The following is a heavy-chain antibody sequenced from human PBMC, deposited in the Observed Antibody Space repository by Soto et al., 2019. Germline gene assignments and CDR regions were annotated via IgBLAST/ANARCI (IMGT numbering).Heavy chain of an antibody. Sequence: PGGSLRLSCAASGFPFSSYGMHWIRQAPGKGLEWVAVISYDGSNKYYADSVKGRFTISRDNSKNTLYLQMNSLRAEDTAVYYCAKDPGGSYYYYYMDVWGKGTTVTVSS. CDR1: GFPFSSYG. CDR2: ISYDGSNK. CDR3: AKDPGGSYYYYYMDV. D-gene: IGHD3-16*01. J-gene: IGHJ6*03. V-gene: IGHV3-30*18.